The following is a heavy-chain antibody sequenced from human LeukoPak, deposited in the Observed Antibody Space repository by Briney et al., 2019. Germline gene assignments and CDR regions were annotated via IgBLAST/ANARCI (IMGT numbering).Heavy chain of an antibody. J-gene: IGHJ4*02. CDR2: ISSSSSTI. CDR1: GFTFSSYH. CDR3: ARAQYYSDSTGYYYLHY. Sequence: GGSLRLSCVGSGFTFSSYHMNWVRQAPGKGLEWVSYISSSSSTIYYADSVKGRFTISRDNAKNSLYLQTNSLRAEDTAVYYYARAQYYSDSTGYYYLHYWGQGTLVTVSS. D-gene: IGHD3-22*01. V-gene: IGHV3-48*01.